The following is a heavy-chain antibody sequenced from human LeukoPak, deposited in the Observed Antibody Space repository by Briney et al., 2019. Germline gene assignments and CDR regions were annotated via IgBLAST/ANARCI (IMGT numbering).Heavy chain of an antibody. CDR1: GFTFDDYG. J-gene: IGHJ6*04. D-gene: IGHD3-10*02. V-gene: IGHV3-20*04. Sequence: GGSLRLSCAASGFTFDDYGMSWVRQAPGKGLEWVPGINWNGGSKGYADSGKGRFTISRDNAKTSLYLQMNSLRAEDTAVYYCAELGITMIGGVWGKGTTVTISS. CDR3: AELGITMIGGV. CDR2: INWNGGSK.